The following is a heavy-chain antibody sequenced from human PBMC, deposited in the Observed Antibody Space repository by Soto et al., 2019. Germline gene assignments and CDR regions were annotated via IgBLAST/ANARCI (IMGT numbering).Heavy chain of an antibody. CDR2: IYYSGST. CDR1: GGSINSYY. D-gene: IGHD4-17*01. J-gene: IGHJ4*02. V-gene: IGHV4-59*08. Sequence: SETLSLTCTVSGGSINSYYWSWIRQPPGKGLEWIGYIYYSGSTNYNPSLKSRVTISVDTTKNQFSLNLTSVTAADTAVYYCARGAVTRYDYWGQGTLVTVSS. CDR3: ARGAVTRYDY.